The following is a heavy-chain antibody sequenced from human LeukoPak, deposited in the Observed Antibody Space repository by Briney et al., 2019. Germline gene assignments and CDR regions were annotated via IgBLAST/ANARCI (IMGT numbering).Heavy chain of an antibody. D-gene: IGHD3-10*01. CDR2: ISYDGSNK. Sequence: GGSLRLSCAASGFTFRSDAMHWVRQAPGKGLEWVAVISYDGSNKYFGDSVKGRFTISRDNSKNTLYLQMDSLRAEDTAIYYCAKAVTSDYHSHYYNYYMDVWGKGTTVTVSS. CDR3: AKAVTSDYHSHYYNYYMDV. CDR1: GFTFRSDA. V-gene: IGHV3-30*18. J-gene: IGHJ6*03.